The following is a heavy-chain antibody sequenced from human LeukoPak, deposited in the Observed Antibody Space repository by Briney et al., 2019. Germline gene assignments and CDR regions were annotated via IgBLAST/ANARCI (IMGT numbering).Heavy chain of an antibody. J-gene: IGHJ5*02. D-gene: IGHD6-19*01. CDR1: FRSISGYY. V-gene: IGHV4-59*01. Sequence: SETLSLTYTVSFRSISGYYWTWIRQPPGKGLEWIGYIYYSGSTNYNPSLKSRVTMSVDTSKNQFSLKLTSVTAADTAVYSCARGSGLFSPWGQGTLVTVSS. CDR2: IYYSGST. CDR3: ARGSGLFSP.